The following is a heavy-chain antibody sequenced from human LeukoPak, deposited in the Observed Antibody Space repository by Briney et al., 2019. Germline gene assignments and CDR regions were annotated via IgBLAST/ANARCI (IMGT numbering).Heavy chain of an antibody. CDR2: IYYSGST. J-gene: IGHJ4*02. V-gene: IGHV4-39*07. Sequence: PSETLSLTCTVSGGSISSSSYYWGWIRQPPGKGLEWIGSIYYSGSTYYNPSLKSRVTISVDTSKNQFSLRLSSVTAADTAVYYCARDGTNYDSSGIFSYWGQGTLVTVSS. D-gene: IGHD3-22*01. CDR1: GGSISSSSYY. CDR3: ARDGTNYDSSGIFSY.